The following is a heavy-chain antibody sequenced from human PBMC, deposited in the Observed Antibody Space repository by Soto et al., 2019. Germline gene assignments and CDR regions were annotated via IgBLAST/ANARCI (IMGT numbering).Heavy chain of an antibody. CDR3: ARLPRHWYDKGQWFDP. Sequence: EVQLVQSGAEVKKPGESLKISCKGSYYSFTNYWIGWVRQMPGKGLEWMGMTYPDDSDTKYSPSFQGQVTISADRSTSTAYVQWSSLKASDTGMYYCARLPRHWYDKGQWFDPWGQGTLVTVSS. CDR2: TYPDDSDT. J-gene: IGHJ5*02. CDR1: YYSFTNYW. V-gene: IGHV5-51*01. D-gene: IGHD3-22*01.